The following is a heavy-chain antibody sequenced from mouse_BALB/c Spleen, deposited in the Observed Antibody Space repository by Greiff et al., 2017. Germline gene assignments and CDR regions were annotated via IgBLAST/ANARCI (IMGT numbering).Heavy chain of an antibody. J-gene: IGHJ2*01. CDR2: ISNLAYSI. CDR3: AREGRWLPYFDY. CDR1: GFTFSDYG. D-gene: IGHD2-3*01. Sequence: EVQLEESGGGLVQPGGSRKLSCAASGFTFSDYGMAWVRQAPGKGPEWVAFISNLAYSIYYADTVTGRFTISIENSKNTLYLEISSLRSEDTAVYYCAREGRWLPYFDYWGQGTTVTVSS. V-gene: IGHV5-15*02.